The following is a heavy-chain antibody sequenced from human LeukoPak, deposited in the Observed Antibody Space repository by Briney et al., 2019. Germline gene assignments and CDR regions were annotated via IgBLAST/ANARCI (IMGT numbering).Heavy chain of an antibody. D-gene: IGHD5/OR15-5a*01. CDR3: ARDWSAAVYAPFDY. J-gene: IGHJ4*02. CDR1: GFTFSDYY. CDR2: ISDDGSKK. Sequence: GGSLRLSCAASGFTFSDYYMSWIRQAPDKGLEWVAVISDDGSKKYHADSVKGRFTISRDNSENTLYLQTKSLRHEDTAVYYCARDWSAAVYAPFDYWGQGTLVTVSS. V-gene: IGHV3-30*03.